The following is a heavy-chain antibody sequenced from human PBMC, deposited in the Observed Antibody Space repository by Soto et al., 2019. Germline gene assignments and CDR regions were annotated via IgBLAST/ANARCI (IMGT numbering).Heavy chain of an antibody. D-gene: IGHD3-10*01. J-gene: IGHJ6*02. V-gene: IGHV4-31*03. CDR1: GGSISSGGYY. CDR2: IYYSGST. CDR3: ARARPYPGEYYYGMDV. Sequence: QVQLQESGPGLVKPSQTLSLTCTVSGGSISSGGYYWSWIRQHPGKGLEWIGYIYYSGSTYYNPSLKSRVTIAVDTSKNQFSLKLSSVTAADTAVYYCARARPYPGEYYYGMDVWGQGTTVTVSS.